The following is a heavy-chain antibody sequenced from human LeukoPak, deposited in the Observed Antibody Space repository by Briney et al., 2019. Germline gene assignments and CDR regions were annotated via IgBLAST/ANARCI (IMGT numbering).Heavy chain of an antibody. CDR3: ARDRVIVGATNWLDP. V-gene: IGHV1-18*01. CDR1: GYTFTSYG. J-gene: IGHJ5*02. D-gene: IGHD1-26*01. CDR2: ISAYNGNT. Sequence: GASVKVSCKASGYTFTSYGISWVRQAPGQGLEWMGWISAYNGNTNYAQKLQGRVTMTTDTSTSTAYMELRSLRSDDTAVYYCARDRVIVGATNWLDPWGQGTLVTVSS.